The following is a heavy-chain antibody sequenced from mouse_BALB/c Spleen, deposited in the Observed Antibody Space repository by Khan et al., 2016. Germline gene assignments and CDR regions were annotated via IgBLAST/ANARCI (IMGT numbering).Heavy chain of an antibody. D-gene: IGHD4-1*01. CDR2: ISGGSSTI. V-gene: IGHV5-17*02. CDR3: ARLTPYSMDY. J-gene: IGHJ4*01. CDR1: GFTFSVFG. Sequence: EVELVESGGGLVQPGGSRKLSCAASGFTFSVFGIHWVRQAPEKGLEWVAYISGGSSTIYYADTVKGRFTISRDNPTHTLFLQMTSLRSEDTAVYDCARLTPYSMDYWGQGTSVTVSS.